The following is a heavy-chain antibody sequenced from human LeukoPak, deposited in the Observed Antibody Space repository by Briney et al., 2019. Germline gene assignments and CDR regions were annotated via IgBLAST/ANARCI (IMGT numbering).Heavy chain of an antibody. J-gene: IGHJ4*02. Sequence: GGSLRLSCAASGFTFSSYAMSWVRQAPGKGLEWVSAISGSGGSTYYADSVKGRFTISRDNSKNTLYLQMNSLRAEDTAVYYCARHYCGGDCYFDCWGRGTLVTVSS. V-gene: IGHV3-23*01. CDR3: ARHYCGGDCYFDC. CDR2: ISGSGGST. D-gene: IGHD2-21*02. CDR1: GFTFSSYA.